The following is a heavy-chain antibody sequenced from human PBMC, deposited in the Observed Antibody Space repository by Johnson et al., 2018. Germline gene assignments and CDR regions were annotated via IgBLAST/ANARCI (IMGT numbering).Heavy chain of an antibody. V-gene: IGHV1-69*01. CDR1: GGTFSSYA. J-gene: IGHJ6*02. D-gene: IGHD2-2*01. CDR2: IIPIFGTE. CDR3: ARAYCSSTSCYYSYGMDV. Sequence: QVQLVQSGAEVKKPGSSVKVSCKASGGTFSSYAISWVRQAPGQGLEWMGGIIPIFGTENYAQQFQGRVTITADESTSTAYMELSSLRSEDTAVYYGARAYCSSTSCYYSYGMDVWGQGTTVTVSS.